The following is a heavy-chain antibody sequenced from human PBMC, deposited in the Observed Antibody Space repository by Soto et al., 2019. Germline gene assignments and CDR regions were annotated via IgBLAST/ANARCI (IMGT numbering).Heavy chain of an antibody. CDR3: VKDAEPYVDIMATIRSTCYYYGMDV. CDR1: GFTVSSHG. Sequence: QVQLVESGGGVVQPGRSLRLSCVASGFTVSSHGVHWVRQAPGKGLEWVAVISYDGSDKYYADSVKGRFTVSRDNSQNTVFLQMNSMRAEDTALYYCVKDAEPYVDIMATIRSTCYYYGMDVWGQGTTVTVSS. D-gene: IGHD5-12*01. J-gene: IGHJ6*02. CDR2: ISYDGSDK. V-gene: IGHV3-30*18.